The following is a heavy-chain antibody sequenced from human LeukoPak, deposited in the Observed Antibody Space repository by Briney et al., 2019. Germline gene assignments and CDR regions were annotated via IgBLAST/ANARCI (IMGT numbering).Heavy chain of an antibody. V-gene: IGHV4-59*01. Sequence: SETLSLTCTVSGGSISSYYWSWIRQPPGKGLEWIGYIYYSGSTTYNPSLKSRITMSVDTSKNQSSLKLSSVTAADTAVYYCARAKTSNWYDYWGQGTLVTVSS. CDR2: IYYSGST. CDR3: ARAKTSNWYDY. D-gene: IGHD1-14*01. J-gene: IGHJ5*01. CDR1: GGSISSYY.